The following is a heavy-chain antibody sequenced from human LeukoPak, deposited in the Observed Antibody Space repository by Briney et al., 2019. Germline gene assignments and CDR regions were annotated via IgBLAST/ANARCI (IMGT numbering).Heavy chain of an antibody. CDR2: IYRSGST. CDR1: GYSISRGYY. V-gene: IGHV4-38-2*02. CDR3: ARIGYSYRDDS. D-gene: IGHD5-18*01. Sequence: SETLSLTCTVSGYSISRGYYWGWIRQPPGKGLEWIGSIYRSGSTYYNPSLKSRVTISVDTSKNQFSLKLSSVTAADTAVYYCARIGYSYRDDSWGQGTLVTVSS. J-gene: IGHJ4*02.